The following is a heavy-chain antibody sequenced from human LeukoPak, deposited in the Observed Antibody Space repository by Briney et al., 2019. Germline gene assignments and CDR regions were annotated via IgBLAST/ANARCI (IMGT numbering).Heavy chain of an antibody. Sequence: SETLSLTCAVYGGSFSGYYWSWIRQPPGKGLEWIGEINHSGSTNCNPSLKSRVTISVDTSKNQFSLKLSSVTAADTAVYYCARGAAGNVRDFDYWGQGTLVTVSS. CDR1: GGSFSGYY. D-gene: IGHD6-19*01. J-gene: IGHJ4*02. CDR2: INHSGST. CDR3: ARGAAGNVRDFDY. V-gene: IGHV4-34*01.